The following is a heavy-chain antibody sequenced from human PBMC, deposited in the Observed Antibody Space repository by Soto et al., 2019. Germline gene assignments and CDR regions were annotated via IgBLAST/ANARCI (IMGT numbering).Heavy chain of an antibody. CDR1: GFTVSSNY. Sequence: GALRLSCAASGFTVSSNYMSWVRQAPGKGLEWVSVIYSGGSTYYADSVKGRFTISRDNSKNTLYLQMNSLRSEDTAVYYCARTWAAQYYFDYWGQGTLVTVSS. D-gene: IGHD7-27*01. V-gene: IGHV3-53*05. J-gene: IGHJ4*02. CDR3: ARTWAAQYYFDY. CDR2: IYSGGST.